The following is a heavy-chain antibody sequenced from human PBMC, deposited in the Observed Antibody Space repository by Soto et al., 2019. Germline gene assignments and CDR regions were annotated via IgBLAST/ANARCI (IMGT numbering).Heavy chain of an antibody. CDR3: ARVGTGNWYFDL. Sequence: EVQLVEAGGGLVQPGGSLRLSCEVSGFTFSSYWMHWVRQAPGKGLVWVSRINSDGSTITYADAVEGRFTISRDNAKNTLYLQMNSLRDEDTAVYYCARVGTGNWYFDLWGRGTLVTVSS. D-gene: IGHD1-1*01. V-gene: IGHV3-74*01. J-gene: IGHJ2*01. CDR1: GFTFSSYW. CDR2: INSDGSTI.